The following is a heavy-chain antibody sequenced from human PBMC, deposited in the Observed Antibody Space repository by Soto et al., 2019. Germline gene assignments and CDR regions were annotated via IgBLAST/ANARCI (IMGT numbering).Heavy chain of an antibody. D-gene: IGHD3-10*01. J-gene: IGHJ4*02. CDR3: ARDRDDYGSGNYYNRIDF. CDR2: IIPIFGTP. V-gene: IGHV1-69*01. CDR1: GGIFSTYA. Sequence: QVQLVQSGAEVKKPGSSVKVSCKASGGIFSTYAISWLRQAPGQGLEWMGGIIPIFGTPNYAQKFQGRVTITTDEYTSTAYKELSRMRSEDTAVYYCARDRDDYGSGNYYNRIDFWGQGTLFTVST.